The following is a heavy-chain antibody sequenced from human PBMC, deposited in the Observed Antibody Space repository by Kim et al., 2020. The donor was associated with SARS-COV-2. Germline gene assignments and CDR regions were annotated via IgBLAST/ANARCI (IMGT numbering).Heavy chain of an antibody. J-gene: IGHJ6*02. Sequence: SVKVSCKASGGTFSSYAISWVRQAPGQGLEWMGGIIPIFGTANYAQKFQGRVTITADESTSTAYMELSSLRSEDTAVYYCATSFRSGSYYGYYYYYYGMDVWGQGTTVTVSS. D-gene: IGHD3-10*01. V-gene: IGHV1-69*13. CDR1: GGTFSSYA. CDR3: ATSFRSGSYYGYYYYYYGMDV. CDR2: IIPIFGTA.